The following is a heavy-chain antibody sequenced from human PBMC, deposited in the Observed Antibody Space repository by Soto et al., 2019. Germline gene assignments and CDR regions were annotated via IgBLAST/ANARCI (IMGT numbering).Heavy chain of an antibody. Sequence: PSETLSLTCTVSGGSISSGGYYWSWIRQHPGKGLEWIGYIYYSGSTYYNPSLKSRVTISVDTSKNQLSLKLSSVTAADTAVYYCARAPYYDILTGTRTLCYFDYWGQGTLVTVSS. J-gene: IGHJ4*02. D-gene: IGHD3-9*01. CDR2: IYYSGST. V-gene: IGHV4-31*03. CDR3: ARAPYYDILTGTRTLCYFDY. CDR1: GGSISSGGYY.